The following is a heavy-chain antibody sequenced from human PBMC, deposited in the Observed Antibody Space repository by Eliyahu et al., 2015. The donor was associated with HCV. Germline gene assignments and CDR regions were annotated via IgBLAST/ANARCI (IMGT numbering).Heavy chain of an antibody. CDR1: GGTFSSYA. V-gene: IGHV1-69*06. D-gene: IGHD3-3*01. J-gene: IGHJ6*02. CDR2: IIPLFGTT. CDR3: ARDQRRRPIYGVVHHYQSYGMDV. Sequence: EVRKPGSAVKVSCKAGGGTFSSYAISWVRQAPGQGFEWMGGIIPLFGTTNYAQKFQGRVTITADKSTATAYMEVSSLRSEDTAVYYCARDQRRRPIYGVVHHYQSYGMDVWGQGTTVTVSS.